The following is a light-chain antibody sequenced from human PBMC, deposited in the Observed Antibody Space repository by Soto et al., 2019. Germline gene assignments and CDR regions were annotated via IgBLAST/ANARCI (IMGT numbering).Light chain of an antibody. V-gene: IGKV1-5*03. CDR2: KAS. Sequence: DIQMTQPPSTLSASVGDRVTITCRASQSISSWLAWYQQKPGKAPNLLIYKASTLESGVPSRFSGSGSGTKFTLTVSSLQPDDFATYYCQQYDSYPLTFGGGTKVDI. CDR3: QQYDSYPLT. J-gene: IGKJ4*01. CDR1: QSISSW.